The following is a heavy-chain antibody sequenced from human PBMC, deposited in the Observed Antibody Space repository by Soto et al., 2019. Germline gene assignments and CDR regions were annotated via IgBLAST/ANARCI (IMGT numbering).Heavy chain of an antibody. V-gene: IGHV5-51*01. CDR2: IHPGDSDT. Sequence: GESLKISCVGSGFSFSRYTVGRVRQVPGKGLEWMGVIHPGDSDTRYSPSFQGQVTISADKSISTAYLQWSSLKASDTAMYYCTLSDFDSYYYYYGMDVWGQGTTVTVAS. CDR1: GFSFSRYT. CDR3: TLSDFDSYYYYYGMDV. J-gene: IGHJ6*02. D-gene: IGHD3-9*01.